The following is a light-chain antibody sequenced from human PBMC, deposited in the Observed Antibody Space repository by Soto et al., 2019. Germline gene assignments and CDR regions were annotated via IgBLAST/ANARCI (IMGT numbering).Light chain of an antibody. CDR2: GAS. V-gene: IGKV3-11*01. Sequence: EIVLTQSPATLSLSPGERATLSCRASQSVSSSYLAWYQQKPGQAPRLLIYGASNRATGIPARFSGSGSGTDFTLTISSLEPEDFAVYYCQQRRNWLLSFGGGTKVDIK. CDR1: QSVSSSY. CDR3: QQRRNWLLS. J-gene: IGKJ4*01.